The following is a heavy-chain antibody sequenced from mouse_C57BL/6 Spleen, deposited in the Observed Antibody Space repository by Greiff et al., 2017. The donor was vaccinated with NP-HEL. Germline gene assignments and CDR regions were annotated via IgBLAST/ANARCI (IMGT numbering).Heavy chain of an antibody. J-gene: IGHJ4*01. V-gene: IGHV3-6*01. Sequence: EVQLKESGPGLVKPSQSLSLTCSVTGYSITSGYYWNWIRQFPGNKLEWMGYISYDGSNNYNPSLKNRISITRDTSKNQFFLKLNSVTTEDTATYYCARVHYYGSSYDYAMDYWGQGTSVTVSS. D-gene: IGHD1-1*01. CDR1: GYSITSGYY. CDR2: ISYDGSN. CDR3: ARVHYYGSSYDYAMDY.